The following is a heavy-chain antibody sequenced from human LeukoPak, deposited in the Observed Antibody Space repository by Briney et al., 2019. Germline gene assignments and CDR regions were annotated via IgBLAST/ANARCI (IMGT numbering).Heavy chain of an antibody. CDR3: ARDRRSSGYSSIKDYYYYMDV. D-gene: IGHD6-13*01. J-gene: IGHJ6*03. V-gene: IGHV4-59*02. Sequence: SETLSLTCTISGGSVSDYYWSWIRQSPGKGLEWIGYIYYTGSTTYNPSLKSRVTMSADTSKNQFSLKLSSVTAADTAVYYCARDRRSSGYSSIKDYYYYMDVWGKGTTVTISS. CDR2: IYYTGST. CDR1: GGSVSDYY.